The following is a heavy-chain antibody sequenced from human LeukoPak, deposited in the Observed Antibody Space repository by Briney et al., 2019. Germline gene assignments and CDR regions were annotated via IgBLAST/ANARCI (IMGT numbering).Heavy chain of an antibody. V-gene: IGHV1-18*01. D-gene: IGHD4-23*01. CDR1: GYTFTSYG. CDR2: ISAYNGNT. CDR3: ARDPATTVVTPYDY. Sequence: ASVNVSCKASGYTFTSYGISWVRQAPGQGLEWMGWISAYNGNTNYAQKLQGRVTMTTDTSTSTAYMELRSLRSDDTAVYYCARDPATTVVTPYDYWGQGTLVTVSS. J-gene: IGHJ4*02.